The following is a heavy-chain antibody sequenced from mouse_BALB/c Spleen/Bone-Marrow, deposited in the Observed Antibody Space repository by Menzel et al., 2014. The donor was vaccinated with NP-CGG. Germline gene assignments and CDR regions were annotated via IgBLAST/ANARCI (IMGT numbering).Heavy chain of an antibody. CDR3: ARVWDYWYFDV. D-gene: IGHD4-1*01. CDR1: GFTFSDYA. J-gene: IGHJ1*01. V-gene: IGHV5-15*02. CDR2: ISNLAFSI. Sequence: EVKVVDSGGGLVQPGGSRKLSCAASGFTFSDYAMAWVRQAPGKGPEWVAFISNLAFSIYYADTATGRFTISRENAKNTLYLEMTSLRSEDTAMYYCARVWDYWYFDVWGAGTTVTVSS.